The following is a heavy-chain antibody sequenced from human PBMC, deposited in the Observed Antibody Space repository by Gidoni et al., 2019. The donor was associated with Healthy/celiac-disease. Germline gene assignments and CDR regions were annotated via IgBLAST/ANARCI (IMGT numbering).Heavy chain of an antibody. V-gene: IGHV1-69*04. CDR2: IIPIFGIA. D-gene: IGHD2-2*01. CDR1: GGTFSSYA. CDR3: ARGYCSSTSCYEGANYFDY. J-gene: IGHJ4*02. Sequence: QVQLVQSGAEVKKPGSSVKVSCKASGGTFSSYAISWVRQAPGQGLEWMGRIIPIFGIANYAQKFQGRVTITADKSTSTAYMELSSLRSEDTAVYYCARGYCSSTSCYEGANYFDYWGQGTLVTVSS.